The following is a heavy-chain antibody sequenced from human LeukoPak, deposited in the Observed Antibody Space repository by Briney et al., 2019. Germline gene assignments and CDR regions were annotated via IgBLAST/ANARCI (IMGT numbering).Heavy chain of an antibody. CDR3: ARGKRMVRGVIIPPIDY. Sequence: PGGSLRLSCAASGFTFSSYSMNWVRQAPGKGLEWGSYISSSSSTIYYADSVKGRFTISRDNAKNSLYLQMNSLRAEDTAVYYCARGKRMVRGVIIPPIDYWGQGTLVTVSS. J-gene: IGHJ4*02. CDR1: GFTFSSYS. V-gene: IGHV3-48*01. D-gene: IGHD3-10*01. CDR2: ISSSSSTI.